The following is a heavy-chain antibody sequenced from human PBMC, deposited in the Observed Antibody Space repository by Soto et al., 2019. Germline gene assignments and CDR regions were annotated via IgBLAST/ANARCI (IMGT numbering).Heavy chain of an antibody. CDR3: AKDPRQLKPMYYFDY. V-gene: IGHV3-23*01. D-gene: IGHD1-1*01. Sequence: GGSLRLSCAASGFTFSSYAMSWVRQAPGKGLEWVSAISGSGGSTYYADSVKGRFTVSRDNSKNTLYLQMNSLRAEDTAVYYCAKDPRQLKPMYYFDYWGQGTLVTVSS. CDR1: GFTFSSYA. CDR2: ISGSGGST. J-gene: IGHJ4*02.